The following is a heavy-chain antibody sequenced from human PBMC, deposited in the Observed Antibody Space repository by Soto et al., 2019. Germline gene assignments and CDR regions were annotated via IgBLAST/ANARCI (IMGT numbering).Heavy chain of an antibody. CDR2: TYFRSKWYK. V-gene: IGHV6-1*01. CDR3: ARKYGYAFDY. J-gene: IGHJ4*02. Sequence: SQTLSLTCAISGDSVSSNIATWSWFRQSPSRGLEWLGRTYFRSKWYKEYALSVRSRITINPETSKYQLSLQLNSVTPEDSDVYYCARKYGYAFDYWGQGTLVTVYS. D-gene: IGHD5-12*01. CDR1: GDSVSSNIAT.